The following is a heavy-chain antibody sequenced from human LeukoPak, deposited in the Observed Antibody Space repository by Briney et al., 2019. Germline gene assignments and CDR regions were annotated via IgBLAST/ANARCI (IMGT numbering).Heavy chain of an antibody. D-gene: IGHD5-12*01. CDR2: IIPIFGTA. J-gene: IGHJ4*02. CDR1: GGTFSSYA. Sequence: GSSLKVSCKASGGTFSSYAISWVRQAPGQGLEWMAGIIPIFGTANYAQKLQGRVTITADESTSTAYMELSSLRSEDTAVYYCARGWNNVDIPNFDYWGQGTLVTVSS. V-gene: IGHV1-69*01. CDR3: ARGWNNVDIPNFDY.